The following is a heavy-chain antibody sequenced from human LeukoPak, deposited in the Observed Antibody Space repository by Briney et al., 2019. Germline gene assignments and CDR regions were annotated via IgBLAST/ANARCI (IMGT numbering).Heavy chain of an antibody. CDR3: ARVDIEMATIGPDLEYYYYGMDV. J-gene: IGHJ6*02. CDR2: IIPILGIA. Sequence: SVKVSCKASGGTFSSYAISWVRQAPGQGLEWMGRIIPILGIANYAQKFQGRVTITADKSTSTAYMELSSLRSEDTAVYCCARVDIEMATIGPDLEYYYYGMDVWGQGTTVTVSS. V-gene: IGHV1-69*04. D-gene: IGHD5-12*01. CDR1: GGTFSSYA.